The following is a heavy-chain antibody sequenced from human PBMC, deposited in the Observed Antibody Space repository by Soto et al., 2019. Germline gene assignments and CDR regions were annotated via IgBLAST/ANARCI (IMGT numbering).Heavy chain of an antibody. CDR3: ARDRETFGGVIYNWFDP. CDR1: GGTFSSYT. V-gene: IGHV1-69*08. Sequence: QVQLVQSGAEVKKPGSSVKVSCKASGGTFSSYTISWVRQAPGQGLEWMGRIIPILGIANYAQKFQGRVTITADKSTSTAYMELSSLRSEDTAVYYCARDRETFGGVIYNWFDPLGQGTLVTVSS. CDR2: IIPILGIA. D-gene: IGHD3-16*01. J-gene: IGHJ5*02.